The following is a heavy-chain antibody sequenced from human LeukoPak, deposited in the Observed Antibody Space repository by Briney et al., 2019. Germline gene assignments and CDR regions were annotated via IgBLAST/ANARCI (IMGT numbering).Heavy chain of an antibody. V-gene: IGHV3-7*01. CDR1: GFTFTYYW. CDR2: INQDGIET. J-gene: IGHJ4*02. CDR3: ASSPTRRCDY. Sequence: GGSLRLSCAASGFTFTYYWMSWVRQAPGKRLEWVADINQDGIETYYVDSVKGRFTISRDNAKNSLYLQMNSLRAEDTAIYYCASSPTRRCDYWGQGTLGTVSS. D-gene: IGHD1-1*01.